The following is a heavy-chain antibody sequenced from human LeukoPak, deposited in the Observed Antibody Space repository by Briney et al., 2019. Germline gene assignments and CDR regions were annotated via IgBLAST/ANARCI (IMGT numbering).Heavy chain of an antibody. Sequence: GGSLRLSCAASGFTFSSYAMSWVRQAPGKGLEWVSAISGSGGSTYYADSVKGRFTISRDNSKNTLYLQMNSLRAEDTAVYYCAKDVTSSSWSNYFDYWGQGTLVTVSS. CDR1: GFTFSSYA. V-gene: IGHV3-23*01. CDR3: AKDVTSSSWSNYFDY. J-gene: IGHJ4*02. CDR2: ISGSGGST. D-gene: IGHD6-13*01.